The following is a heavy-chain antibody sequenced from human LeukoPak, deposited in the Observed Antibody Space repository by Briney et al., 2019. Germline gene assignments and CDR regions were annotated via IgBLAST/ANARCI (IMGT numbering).Heavy chain of an antibody. D-gene: IGHD4-17*01. Sequence: PSETLSLTCAVYGGSFSGYYWSWIRQPPGKGLEWIGSVSYSGNTYYNPSLRSRVTISVDTSKNQFSLKLSSMTAADTAVYYCARNYGDYLFDYWGQGTQVTVSS. CDR2: VSYSGNT. J-gene: IGHJ4*02. CDR1: GGSFSGYY. CDR3: ARNYGDYLFDY. V-gene: IGHV4-34*01.